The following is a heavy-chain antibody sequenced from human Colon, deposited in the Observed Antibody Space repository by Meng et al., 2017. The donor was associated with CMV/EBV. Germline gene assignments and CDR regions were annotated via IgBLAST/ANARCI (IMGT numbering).Heavy chain of an antibody. Sequence: GESLKISCAASGFTFSNYWMTWLRQAPGKGLEWVANIKQDGSEQFYADSVKGRFTISRDNAKNSLYLQMNSLTAGDTALYYCGKNRVESWGQGTLVTVSS. J-gene: IGHJ4*02. V-gene: IGHV3-7*01. D-gene: IGHD3-10*01. CDR2: IKQDGSEQ. CDR3: GKNRVES. CDR1: GFTFSNYW.